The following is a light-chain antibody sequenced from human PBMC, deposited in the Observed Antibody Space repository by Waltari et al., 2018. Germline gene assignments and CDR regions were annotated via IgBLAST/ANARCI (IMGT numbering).Light chain of an antibody. J-gene: IGLJ3*02. V-gene: IGLV4-69*01. CDR3: QTWGTGIRV. CDR1: SGHSRYA. CDR2: LTSDGSH. Sequence: QLVLTQSPSASASLGASVKLTCTLSSGHSRYAIAWHPQPPEKGPRYLMKLTSDGSHSKGDGIPHRFAGSSSGAERYLTISSLQSEDEADYYCQTWGTGIRVFGGGTKLTVL.